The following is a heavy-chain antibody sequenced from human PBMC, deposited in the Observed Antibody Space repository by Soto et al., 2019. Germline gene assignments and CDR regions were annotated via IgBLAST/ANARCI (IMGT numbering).Heavy chain of an antibody. D-gene: IGHD6-13*01. J-gene: IGHJ4*02. CDR3: AKAGGAAGTVDYFDY. CDR2: ISGSAGST. Sequence: GGSLRLSCAASGFTFNNYAINWVRQSPGKGLEWVSVISGSAGSTYYADSVKGRFTITRDNAKNTLYLQMSSLRAEDTAVYYCAKAGGAAGTVDYFDYWGQGTLVTVSS. CDR1: GFTFNNYA. V-gene: IGHV3-23*01.